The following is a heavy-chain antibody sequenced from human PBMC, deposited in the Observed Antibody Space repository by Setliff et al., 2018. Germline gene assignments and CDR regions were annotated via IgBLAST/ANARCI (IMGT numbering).Heavy chain of an antibody. Sequence: SETLSLTCGVSGYSISSGHFWGWIRQPPGKGLEWIGYVYYNGNTNYSPSLKSRVTISADTSKNQVSLKLTSATAADTAVYYCARDRTAYNYGMDVWGQGTTVTVSS. V-gene: IGHV4-28*03. CDR1: GYSISSGHF. CDR2: VYYNGNT. D-gene: IGHD5-18*01. CDR3: ARDRTAYNYGMDV. J-gene: IGHJ6*02.